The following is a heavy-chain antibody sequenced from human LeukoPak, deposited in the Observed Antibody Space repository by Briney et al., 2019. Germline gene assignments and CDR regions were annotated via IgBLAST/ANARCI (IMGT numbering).Heavy chain of an antibody. CDR3: AKGAKRVVGATTHWFDP. J-gene: IGHJ5*02. CDR1: GFTFSSYG. D-gene: IGHD1-26*01. CDR2: ISYDGSIK. V-gene: IGHV3-30*18. Sequence: GRSLRLSCAASGFTFSSYGMHWVRQAPGRELEWVAFISYDGSIKKYADSVKGRFTISRDNSKNTLYLQMNSLRDEDTAVYYCAKGAKRVVGATTHWFDPWGQGTLVTVSS.